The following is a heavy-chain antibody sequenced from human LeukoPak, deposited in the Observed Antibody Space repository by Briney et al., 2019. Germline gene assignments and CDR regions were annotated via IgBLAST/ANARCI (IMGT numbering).Heavy chain of an antibody. J-gene: IGHJ4*02. CDR1: GFSVSSCW. Sequence: GGSLRLSCAASGFSVSSCWMHWVRQAPGKGLLWVSRINGDGSSTSYADSVRGRFTISRDNAKSTVYLQMNSLRAEDTAVYYCARAVSGHYGMFDYWGQGTLVTVSS. CDR3: ARAVSGHYGMFDY. D-gene: IGHD3-10*01. CDR2: INGDGSST. V-gene: IGHV3-74*01.